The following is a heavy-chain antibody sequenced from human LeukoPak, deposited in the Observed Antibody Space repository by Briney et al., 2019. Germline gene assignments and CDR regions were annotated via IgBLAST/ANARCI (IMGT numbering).Heavy chain of an antibody. Sequence: SETLSLTCTVSGYSISSGYYWGWIRQPPGKGLEWIGSIYYSGSTYYNPTLKSRVTISVDTSKNQFSLKLSSVTAADTAVYYCATNRDILTGYPDLTIDYWGQGTLVTVSS. CDR1: GYSISSGYY. V-gene: IGHV4-38-2*02. D-gene: IGHD3-9*01. J-gene: IGHJ4*02. CDR3: ATNRDILTGYPDLTIDY. CDR2: IYYSGST.